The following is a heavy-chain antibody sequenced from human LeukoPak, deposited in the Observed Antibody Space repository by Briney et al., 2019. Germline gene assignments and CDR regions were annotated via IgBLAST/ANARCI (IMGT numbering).Heavy chain of an antibody. CDR3: ANTVRSESYYDFWSGYHGC. Sequence: GGSLRLSCAASGFTFSNYEMNWVRQAPGKGLEWVSVTSASGGNTNYADSVKGRFTISRDNSKNTLYLQMNSLRGEDTAVYYCANTVRSESYYDFWSGYHGCWGQGTLVTVSS. V-gene: IGHV3-23*01. CDR2: TSASGGNT. J-gene: IGHJ4*02. D-gene: IGHD3-3*01. CDR1: GFTFSNYE.